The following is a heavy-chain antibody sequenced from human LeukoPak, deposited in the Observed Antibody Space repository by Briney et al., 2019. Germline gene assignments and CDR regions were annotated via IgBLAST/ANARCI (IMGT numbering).Heavy chain of an antibody. CDR3: ASIRGYSYGLHDWYFDL. Sequence: SVKVSCKASGYTFTSYGISWVRQAPGQGLEWMGRIIPILGIANYAQKFQGRVTITADKSTSTAYMELSSLRSEDTAVYYCASIRGYSYGLHDWYFDLWGRGTLVTVSS. V-gene: IGHV1-69*04. CDR2: IIPILGIA. CDR1: GYTFTSYG. D-gene: IGHD5-18*01. J-gene: IGHJ2*01.